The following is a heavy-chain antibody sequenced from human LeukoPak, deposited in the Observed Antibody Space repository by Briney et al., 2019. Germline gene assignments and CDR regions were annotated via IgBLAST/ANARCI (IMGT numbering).Heavy chain of an antibody. CDR1: GFTFSSYS. V-gene: IGHV3-21*01. J-gene: IGHJ4*02. CDR3: ARDMGSYQGGGFDY. Sequence: GGSLRLSCAASGFTFSSYSMNWVRQAPGKGLEWVSSISSSSSYIYYADSVKGRFTISRDNAKNSLYLQMNSLRAEDTAVYYCARDMGSYQGGGFDYWGQGTLVTVSS. D-gene: IGHD1-26*01. CDR2: ISSSSSYI.